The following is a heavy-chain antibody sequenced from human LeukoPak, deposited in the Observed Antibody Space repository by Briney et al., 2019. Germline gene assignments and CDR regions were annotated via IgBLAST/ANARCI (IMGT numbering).Heavy chain of an antibody. V-gene: IGHV4-34*01. Sequence: SEXLSLTCAVYGGSFSGYYWSWLRQPPGKGLEWIGEINHSGSTNYNPSLTSRVTISVDTSKNQFSLKLSSVTAADTAVYYCAREGSATARPFVSNDYWGQGTLVTVSS. CDR3: AREGSATARPFVSNDY. D-gene: IGHD6-6*01. J-gene: IGHJ4*02. CDR2: INHSGST. CDR1: GGSFSGYY.